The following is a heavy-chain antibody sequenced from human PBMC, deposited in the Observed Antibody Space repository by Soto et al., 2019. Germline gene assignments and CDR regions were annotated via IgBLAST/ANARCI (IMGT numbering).Heavy chain of an antibody. Sequence: QVQLVQSGAEVKKPGASVKVSCKASGYTFTNFGISWVRQAPGQGLEWMGWISAYNANTNYAQKLQGRVTMTTDTSTRTAYMELRSLRSDDTAVYDCARDPHRDGYALVFDYWGQGTLVTVSS. V-gene: IGHV1-18*01. CDR1: GYTFTNFG. CDR2: ISAYNANT. J-gene: IGHJ4*02. CDR3: ARDPHRDGYALVFDY. D-gene: IGHD5-12*01.